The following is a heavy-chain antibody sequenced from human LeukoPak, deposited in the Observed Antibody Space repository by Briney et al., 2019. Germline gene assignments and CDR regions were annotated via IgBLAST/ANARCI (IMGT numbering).Heavy chain of an antibody. D-gene: IGHD2-15*01. V-gene: IGHV4-34*01. CDR3: AGFYCSGGSCYSDY. Sequence: SETLSLTCAVYGGSFSGYYWSWIRQPPGKGLEWIGEINHSGSTNYNPSLKSRVTISVDTSKNQFSLKLSSVTAADTAVYYCAGFYCSGGSCYSDYWGQGTLVTVSS. CDR2: INHSGST. J-gene: IGHJ4*02. CDR1: GGSFSGYY.